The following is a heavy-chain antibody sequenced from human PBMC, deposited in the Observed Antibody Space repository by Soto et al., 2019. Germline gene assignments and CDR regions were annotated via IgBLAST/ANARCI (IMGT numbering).Heavy chain of an antibody. CDR3: TTEGRSADRAPFDI. V-gene: IGHV3-15*01. CDR1: GFTFSNAW. J-gene: IGHJ3*02. Sequence: PGGSLRLSCAASGFTFSNAWMSWVRQAPGKGLEWVGRIKSKTDGGTTDYAAPVKGRFTISRDDSKNTLYLQMNSLKTEDTAVYYCTTEGRSADRAPFDIWGQGTMVTVSS. CDR2: IKSKTDGGTT. D-gene: IGHD2-15*01.